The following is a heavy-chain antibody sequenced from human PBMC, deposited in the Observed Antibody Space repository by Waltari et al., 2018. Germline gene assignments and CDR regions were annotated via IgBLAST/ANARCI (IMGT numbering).Heavy chain of an antibody. V-gene: IGHV4-59*12. CDR1: GGSFSGYY. J-gene: IGHJ4*02. Sequence: QVQLQESGPGLVKPSETLSLTCAVSGGSFSGYYWGWIRQPPGKGLEWIGYISGSSGSTDYNPSITSRVAISRDTSKNQFSLNLTSVTAADTAVYYCARARYDYGYYPPYFDYWGQGVLVTVSS. CDR3: ARARYDYGYYPPYFDY. CDR2: ISGSSGST. D-gene: IGHD4-17*01.